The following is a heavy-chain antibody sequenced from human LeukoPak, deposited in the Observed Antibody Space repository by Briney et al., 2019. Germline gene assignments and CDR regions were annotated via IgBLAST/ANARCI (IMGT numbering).Heavy chain of an antibody. J-gene: IGHJ5*02. CDR3: ARLGPYYDSSGYYSKYNWFDP. CDR2: IYYSGST. D-gene: IGHD3-22*01. CDR1: GGSISSSSYY. Sequence: SETLSLTCTVSGGSISSSSYYWGWIRQPPGKGLEWIGSIYYSGSTYYNPSLKSRVTISVDTSKNQFSLKLSSVTAADTAVYYCARLGPYYDSSGYYSKYNWFDPWGQGTLVTVSS. V-gene: IGHV4-39*01.